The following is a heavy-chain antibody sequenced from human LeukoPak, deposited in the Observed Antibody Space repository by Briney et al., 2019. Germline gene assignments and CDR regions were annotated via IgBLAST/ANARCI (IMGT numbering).Heavy chain of an antibody. Sequence: AGESLQISCQGSGYSFTSYWIGWVRQVPGKGLEWMGIIYPGDSDTRYSPSFQGQVTISADKSISTASLQWSSLKASDTAMYYCARYGSGYSIEFDYWGQGTLVTVSS. CDR1: GYSFTSYW. J-gene: IGHJ4*02. CDR2: IYPGDSDT. CDR3: ARYGSGYSIEFDY. V-gene: IGHV5-51*01. D-gene: IGHD6-19*01.